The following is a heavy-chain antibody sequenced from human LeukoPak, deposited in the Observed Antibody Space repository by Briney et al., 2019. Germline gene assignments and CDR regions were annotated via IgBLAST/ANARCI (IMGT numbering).Heavy chain of an antibody. CDR1: GFTVSSXX. J-gene: IGHJ5*02. Sequence: GGSLRLSCAASGFTVSSXXXXWVRQAPGKGLEWVSVIYSGGSTXXADSVKGRFTISRHNSKNTLYLQMNSLRAEDTAVYYCARVTGDWFDPWGQGTLVTVSS. CDR3: ARVTGDWFDP. CDR2: IYSGGST. D-gene: IGHD7-27*01. V-gene: IGHV3-53*04.